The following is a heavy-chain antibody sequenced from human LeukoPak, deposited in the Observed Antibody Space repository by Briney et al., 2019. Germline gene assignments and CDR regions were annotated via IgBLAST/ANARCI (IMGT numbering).Heavy chain of an antibody. Sequence: GGSLRLSCAASGFTFSPYSLNWVRQAPGKGLEWVPYISSGSSTMYYADSVKGRFTISRDNAKNSLYLQMKSLRVEDTAVYYCARDGQFYGMDVWGQGTTVTVSS. D-gene: IGHD5-24*01. CDR3: ARDGQFYGMDV. CDR1: GFTFSPYS. V-gene: IGHV3-48*01. J-gene: IGHJ6*02. CDR2: ISSGSSTM.